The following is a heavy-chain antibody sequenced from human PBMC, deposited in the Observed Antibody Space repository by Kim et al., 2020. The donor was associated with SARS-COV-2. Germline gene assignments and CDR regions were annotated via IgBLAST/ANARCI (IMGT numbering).Heavy chain of an antibody. Sequence: GGSLRLSCAASGFTFSSYSMNWVRQAPGKGLEWVSSISSSSSYIYYADSVKGRFTISRDNAKNSLYLQMNSLRAEGTAVYYCARGAYGSPLAPVDYWGQGTLVTVSS. V-gene: IGHV3-21*01. CDR2: ISSSSSYI. J-gene: IGHJ4*02. D-gene: IGHD3-10*01. CDR1: GFTFSSYS. CDR3: ARGAYGSPLAPVDY.